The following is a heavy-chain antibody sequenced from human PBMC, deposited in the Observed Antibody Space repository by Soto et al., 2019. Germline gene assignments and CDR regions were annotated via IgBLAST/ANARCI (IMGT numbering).Heavy chain of an antibody. D-gene: IGHD3-22*01. V-gene: IGHV3-23*01. J-gene: IGHJ5*02. CDR1: GFTFSTFA. CDR3: VKAQRDSSNYYSWASGLGS. Sequence: PGGSLRLSCAASGFTFSTFAMNWVRQAPAMGLEWVSLTSGSGSTTYYADSVKGRFTISRDNSKNTVYLQMNSLRVEDTAVYYCVKAQRDSSNYYSWASGLGSWGQGTLVTVSS. CDR2: TSGSGSTT.